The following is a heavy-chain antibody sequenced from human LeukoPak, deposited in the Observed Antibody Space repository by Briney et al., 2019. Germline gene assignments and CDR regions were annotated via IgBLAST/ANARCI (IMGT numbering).Heavy chain of an antibody. CDR2: VFPGDSDT. CDR3: ARRARDGYFDY. CDR1: GYTFSNYW. J-gene: IGHJ4*02. V-gene: IGHV5-51*01. Sequence: GESLKISCKGSGYTFSNYWIAWVRPMPGKGLEWMGIVFPGDSDTRYSPSFQGQVTMSADKSISTAYLQWSSLRASDTAIYYCARRARDGYFDYWGQGTLVTVSS. D-gene: IGHD5-24*01.